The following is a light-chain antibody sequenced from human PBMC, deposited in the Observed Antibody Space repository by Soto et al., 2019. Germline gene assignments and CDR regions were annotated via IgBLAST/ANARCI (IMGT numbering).Light chain of an antibody. V-gene: IGKV3-20*01. J-gene: IGKJ2*01. CDR2: RAS. Sequence: EVVLTQSPGTLSLSPGERATLSCRARQSVSSSEFAWYQQKPGQAPRLLMYRASSRATGIPVRFSGSGSGTDFTLTIRRLEPEDFAVYFCQQYGSSPYTFVQGTKLEIK. CDR3: QQYGSSPYT. CDR1: QSVSSSE.